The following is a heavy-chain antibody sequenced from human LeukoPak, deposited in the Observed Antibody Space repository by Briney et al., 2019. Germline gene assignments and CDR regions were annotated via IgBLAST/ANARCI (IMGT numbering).Heavy chain of an antibody. D-gene: IGHD3-3*01. CDR2: ISGSGGST. CDR1: GFTFSSYA. CDR3: AKEAWYDFWSGYLSYYFDY. J-gene: IGHJ4*02. V-gene: IGHV3-23*01. Sequence: GGSLRLSRAASGFTFSSYAMSWVRQAPGKGLEWVSAISGSGGSTYYADSVKGRFTISRDNSKNTLYLQMNSLRAEDTAVYYCAKEAWYDFWSGYLSYYFDYWGQGTLVTVSS.